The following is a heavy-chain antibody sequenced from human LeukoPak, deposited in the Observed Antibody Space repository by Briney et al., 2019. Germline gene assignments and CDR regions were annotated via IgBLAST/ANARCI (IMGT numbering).Heavy chain of an antibody. CDR1: GFTFSSYS. CDR2: ISSSSSTI. D-gene: IGHD3-22*01. J-gene: IGHJ4*02. Sequence: PGGSLRLSCAASGFTFSSYSMNWVRQAPGKGLEWVSYISSSSSTIYYADSVKGRFTISRDNAKNSLYLQMNSPRAEDTAVYCCARDYYDSSGYYYFDYWGQGTLVTVSS. CDR3: ARDYYDSSGYYYFDY. V-gene: IGHV3-48*01.